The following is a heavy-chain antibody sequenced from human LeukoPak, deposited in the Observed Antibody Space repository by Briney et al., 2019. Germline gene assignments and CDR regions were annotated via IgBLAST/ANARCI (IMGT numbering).Heavy chain of an antibody. D-gene: IGHD3-3*01. Sequence: SETLSLTCTVSGGSISSYYWSWIRQPPGKGLEWIGYIYYSGSTNYKPSLKSRVTISVDTSKNQFSLKLSSVTAADTAVYYCARHTAITIFGVDISYYYGMDVWGQGTTVTVSS. CDR2: IYYSGST. CDR1: GGSISSYY. V-gene: IGHV4-59*08. J-gene: IGHJ6*02. CDR3: ARHTAITIFGVDISYYYGMDV.